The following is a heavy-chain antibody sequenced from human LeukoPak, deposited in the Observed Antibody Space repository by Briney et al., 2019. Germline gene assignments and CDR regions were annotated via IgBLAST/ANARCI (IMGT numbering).Heavy chain of an antibody. D-gene: IGHD6-19*01. CDR3: AKDQYRVAVAGTSSDY. Sequence: GESLTLSCAASGFPFSYYGIHWVRQAPGKVREWVAFIRYDGSDKFYAESVKGRFTISRDNSKNTLYLQMNSLRAEDTAVYYCAKDQYRVAVAGTSSDYWGQGTLDSVSS. CDR2: IRYDGSDK. CDR1: GFPFSYYG. J-gene: IGHJ4*02. V-gene: IGHV3-30*02.